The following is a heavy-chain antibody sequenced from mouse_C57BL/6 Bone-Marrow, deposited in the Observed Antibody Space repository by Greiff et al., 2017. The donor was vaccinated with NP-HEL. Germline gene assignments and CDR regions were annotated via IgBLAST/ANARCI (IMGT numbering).Heavy chain of an antibody. CDR1: GYAFSSSW. CDR3: ARWGLSSSYVRWYVDV. V-gene: IGHV1-82*01. CDR2: IYPGDGDT. Sequence: QVQLQQPGPELVKPGASVKISCKASGYAFSSSWMNWVKQRPGKGLVWIGRIYPGDGDTNYNGKFKGKATLTADKSSSTAYMQLSSLTSEDSAVYFCARWGLSSSYVRWYVDVWGTGTTVTVSS. D-gene: IGHD1-1*01. J-gene: IGHJ1*03.